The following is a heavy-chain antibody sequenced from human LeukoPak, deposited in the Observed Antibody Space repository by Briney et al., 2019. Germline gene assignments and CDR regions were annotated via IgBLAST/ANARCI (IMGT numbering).Heavy chain of an antibody. J-gene: IGHJ3*02. V-gene: IGHV4-59*01. CDR2: IYYSGST. D-gene: IGHD3-22*01. Sequence: SETLSLTCTVSGGSISNYYWSWIRQPPGKGLEWIGYIYYSGSTNYNPSLKSRVIISVDTSKNQVSLRLSSVTAADTAVYYCVRGLDYYDSSGYYPPGYASDIWGQGTMVTVSS. CDR3: VRGLDYYDSSGYYPPGYASDI. CDR1: GGSISNYY.